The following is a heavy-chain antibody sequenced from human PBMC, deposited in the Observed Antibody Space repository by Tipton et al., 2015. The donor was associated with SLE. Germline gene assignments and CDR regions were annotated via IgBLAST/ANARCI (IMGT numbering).Heavy chain of an antibody. CDR1: GGSISSSSYH. CDR2: IYTGGNT. CDR3: VVCSPSSCAYFDY. D-gene: IGHD2-2*01. J-gene: IGHJ4*02. V-gene: IGHV4-61*02. Sequence: TLSLTCTVSGGSISSSSYHWGWIRQPAGKGLEWIGRIYTGGNTKYNPSLESRVTLSADASKAQFSLKLTSVTAADTAVYYCVVCSPSSCAYFDYWGQGRLVTVSS.